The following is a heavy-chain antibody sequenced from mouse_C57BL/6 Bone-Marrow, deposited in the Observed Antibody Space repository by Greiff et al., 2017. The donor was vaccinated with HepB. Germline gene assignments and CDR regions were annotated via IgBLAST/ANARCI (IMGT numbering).Heavy chain of an antibody. CDR2: SRNKANDYTT. J-gene: IGHJ2*01. V-gene: IGHV7-1*01. CDR1: GFTFSDFY. Sequence: EVKVVESGGGLVQSGRSLRLSCATSGFTFSDFYMEWVRQAPGKGLEWIAASRNKANDYTTEYSASVKVRFIVSRDTSQSILYLQMNDLRAEDTAIYYCARDYDFDYWGQGTTLTVSS. CDR3: ARDYDFDY.